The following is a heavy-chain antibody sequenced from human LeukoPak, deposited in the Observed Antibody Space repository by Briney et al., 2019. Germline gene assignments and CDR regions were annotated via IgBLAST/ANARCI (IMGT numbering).Heavy chain of an antibody. CDR1: GFTFSTYH. Sequence: GGSLRLSCAASGFTFSTYHMNWVRQAPGKGLEWVSSISSSSYIYYADSVKGRFTISRDNAKNSLYLQMNSLRAEDTAVYYCARGPPSGYSTNWFDPWGQGTLVTVSS. D-gene: IGHD3-3*01. J-gene: IGHJ5*02. V-gene: IGHV3-21*01. CDR3: ARGPPSGYSTNWFDP. CDR2: ISSSSYI.